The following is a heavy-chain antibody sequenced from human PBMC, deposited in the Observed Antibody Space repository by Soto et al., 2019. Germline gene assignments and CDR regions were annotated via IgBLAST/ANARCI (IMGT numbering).Heavy chain of an antibody. CDR3: AREYGSGYWPRYYGMEV. D-gene: IGHD6-25*01. J-gene: IGHJ6*02. CDR2: IKQDGSEK. V-gene: IGHV3-7*05. Sequence: EVQLVESGGGLVQPGGSLRLSCAASGFTLSSYWMSWVRQAPGKGLEWVANIKQDGSEKYYVDSVKGRFTISRDTAKSSLYLQLNSLRAEDTGVYYCAREYGSGYWPRYYGMEVCGQGTTVTVSS. CDR1: GFTLSSYW.